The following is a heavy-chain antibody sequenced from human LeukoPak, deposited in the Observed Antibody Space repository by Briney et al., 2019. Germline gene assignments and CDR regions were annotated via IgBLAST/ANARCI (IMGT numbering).Heavy chain of an antibody. J-gene: IGHJ3*02. Sequence: PGGSLRLSCAVSGFTFSNYDIHWVRQVTGKGLEWVSGIGIAGDTYYLGSVKGRFTISRENAKNSLYLQMNSLRVGDTAVYYCARGAGPLHAFDIWGQGTMVTVSS. CDR3: ARGAGPLHAFDI. V-gene: IGHV3-13*01. CDR1: GFTFSNYD. CDR2: IGIAGDT.